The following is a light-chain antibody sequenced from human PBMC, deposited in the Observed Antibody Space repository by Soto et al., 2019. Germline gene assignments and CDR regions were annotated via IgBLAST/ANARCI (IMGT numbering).Light chain of an antibody. CDR1: SSDVGGYNF. J-gene: IGLJ1*01. Sequence: QSVRTQPASVSGSPGQSITISCTGTSSDVGGYNFVSWYQQHPGKAPKLMIYDVTNRPSGVSNRFSGSKSGNTASLTISGLQAEDEADYYCSSYKSSSTLYGFGTGTKVTVL. V-gene: IGLV2-14*01. CDR2: DVT. CDR3: SSYKSSSTLYG.